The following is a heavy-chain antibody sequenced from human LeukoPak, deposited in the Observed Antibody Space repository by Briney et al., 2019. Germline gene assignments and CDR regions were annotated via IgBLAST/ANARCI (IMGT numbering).Heavy chain of an antibody. CDR2: INTNTGNP. CDR1: GYTFTIYA. CDR3: ARGVPAAGSDY. V-gene: IGHV7-4-1*02. D-gene: IGHD6-13*01. Sequence: ASVKVSCKASGYTFTIYAINWVRQAPGQGLEWMGWINTNTGNPTYAQGFTGRFVFSLDTSVRTAYLQISSLKADDTAVYYCARGVPAAGSDYWGQGTLVTVSS. J-gene: IGHJ4*02.